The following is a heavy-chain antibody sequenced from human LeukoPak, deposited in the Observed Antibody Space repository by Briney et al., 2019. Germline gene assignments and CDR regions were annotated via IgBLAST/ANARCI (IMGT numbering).Heavy chain of an antibody. D-gene: IGHD2-2*01. J-gene: IGHJ4*02. CDR2: ISSSGSYI. V-gene: IGHV3-21*01. Sequence: GGSLRLSCAASGFTFSSYSMNWVRQAPGKRLEWVSSISSSGSYIYYADSVKGRFTISRDNAKNSLYLQMNSLRAEDTAVYYCARALTAASDYWGQGTLVTVSS. CDR1: GFTFSSYS. CDR3: ARALTAASDY.